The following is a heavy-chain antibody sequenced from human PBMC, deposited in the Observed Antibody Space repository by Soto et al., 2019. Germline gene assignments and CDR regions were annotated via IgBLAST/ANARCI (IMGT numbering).Heavy chain of an antibody. V-gene: IGHV3-9*02. CDR3: ALSSPDIVVLPSSFYFTS. CDR1: GSSSDDFT. Sequence: GGSLRLSCVASGSSSDDFTMHWVRELPGKGLEWVAGMSWDRSTVAYADSVQGRFTISRDHAKNSVDLLMDSLRPDDTALYFCALSSPDIVVLPSSFYFTSWGPGTQVTVSS. CDR2: MSWDRSTV. J-gene: IGHJ4*02. D-gene: IGHD2-15*01.